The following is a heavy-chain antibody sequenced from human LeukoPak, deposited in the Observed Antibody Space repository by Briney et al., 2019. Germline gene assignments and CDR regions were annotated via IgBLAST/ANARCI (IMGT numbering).Heavy chain of an antibody. CDR3: ARDLTGDRGYFDY. D-gene: IGHD7-27*01. V-gene: IGHV3-48*01. J-gene: IGHJ4*02. CDR1: GFTSSSYS. Sequence: PGGSLRLSCAASGFTSSSYSMNWVRQAPGKGLEWVSYISSSSSTIYYADSVKGRFTISRDNAKNSLYLQMNSLRAEDTAVYYCARDLTGDRGYFDYWGQGTLVTVSS. CDR2: ISSSSSTI.